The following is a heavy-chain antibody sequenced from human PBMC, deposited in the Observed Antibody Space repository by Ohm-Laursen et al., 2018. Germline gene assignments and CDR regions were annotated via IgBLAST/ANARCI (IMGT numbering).Heavy chain of an antibody. CDR3: ARLYGDHFDS. D-gene: IGHD4-17*01. J-gene: IGHJ4*02. Sequence: GESLKISCKGSGYSFTTYWIGWVRQMPGKGLEWMGIVYPGDSHAIYSPSFQGQVTISADKSISTAYLQWSSLKASDTAMYYCARLYGDHFDSWGQGTLVPVSS. CDR1: GYSFTTYW. CDR2: VYPGDSHA. V-gene: IGHV5-51*01.